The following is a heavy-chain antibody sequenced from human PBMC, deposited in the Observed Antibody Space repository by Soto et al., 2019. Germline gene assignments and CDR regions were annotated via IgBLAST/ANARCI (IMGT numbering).Heavy chain of an antibody. CDR3: ARGSCSSTSCYKEYYFDL. CDR1: GGTFSGHA. V-gene: IGHV1-69*01. D-gene: IGHD2-2*02. CDR2: IIPMFGTS. J-gene: IGHJ4*02. Sequence: QVQLVQSGAEVKKPGSSVKVSCKASGGTFSGHAISWVRQAPGQGLEWMGEIIPMFGTSNYAQKFQGRVTITADESTSTAYMELSSLRSEDTAVYYCARGSCSSTSCYKEYYFDLWGQGTLVTVSS.